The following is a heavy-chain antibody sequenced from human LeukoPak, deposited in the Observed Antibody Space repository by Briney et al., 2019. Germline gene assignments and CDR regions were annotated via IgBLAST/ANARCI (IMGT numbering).Heavy chain of an antibody. CDR3: ARDVRLGATVGYYFDY. Sequence: PGGSLRLSCAVSGFTFSSFAMSWVRQAPGKGMGWVSAISGSGGSTYYADSVKGRFTISIDSSMNTLYLQMNSLRAEDTAVYYCARDVRLGATVGYYFDYWGQGTLVTVSS. V-gene: IGHV3-23*01. D-gene: IGHD1-26*01. CDR1: GFTFSSFA. CDR2: ISGSGGST. J-gene: IGHJ4*02.